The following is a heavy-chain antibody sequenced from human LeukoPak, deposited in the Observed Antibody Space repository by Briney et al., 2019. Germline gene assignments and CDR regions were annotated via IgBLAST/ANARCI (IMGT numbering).Heavy chain of an antibody. V-gene: IGHV4-61*02. CDR3: AREGYGNYVRPFDY. D-gene: IGHD4-11*01. CDR2: IYTSGST. J-gene: IGHJ4*02. Sequence: SETLSLTCTVSGGSISSDSYYWSWIRQPAGKGLEWIGRIYTSGSTNYNPSLKSRVTISVDTSKNQFSLKLRSVTAADPAVYYCAREGYGNYVRPFDYWGQGTLVTVSS. CDR1: GGSISSDSYY.